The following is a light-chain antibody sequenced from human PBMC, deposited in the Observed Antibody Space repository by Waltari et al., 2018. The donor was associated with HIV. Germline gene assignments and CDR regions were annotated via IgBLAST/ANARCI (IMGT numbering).Light chain of an antibody. J-gene: IGLJ3*02. Sequence: SFELTQPPSVSVSPGQTARITCSGDALPKQFAYWYQQKPGQAPVLIIYQDTERPAGIPERFSGSSSGTRVTLTVSGVQAEDEADYYGQSADSSVTWVFGGGTKLTVL. CDR1: ALPKQF. V-gene: IGLV3-25*03. CDR2: QDT. CDR3: QSADSSVTWV.